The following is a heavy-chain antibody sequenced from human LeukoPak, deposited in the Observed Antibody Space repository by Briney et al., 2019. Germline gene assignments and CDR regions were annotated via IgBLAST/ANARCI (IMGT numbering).Heavy chain of an antibody. D-gene: IGHD3-10*01. J-gene: IGHJ4*02. CDR2: ISAYNGNT. Sequence: ASVKVSCKASGYTFTSYGISWVRQAPGQGLEWMGWISAYNGNTNYAQKLQGRVTMTTDTSTSTAYMELRSLRSDDTAVYYCARVGGYYGSGSYSYSDYWGQGTLVTVSS. V-gene: IGHV1-18*01. CDR3: ARVGGYYGSGSYSYSDY. CDR1: GYTFTSYG.